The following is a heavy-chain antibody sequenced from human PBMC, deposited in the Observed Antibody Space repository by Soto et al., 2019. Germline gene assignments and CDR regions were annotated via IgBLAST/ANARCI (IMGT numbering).Heavy chain of an antibody. CDR1: GLTVSSNY. CDR2: IYSGGST. V-gene: IGHV3-66*01. CDR3: ARAWDSSGCWFDY. Sequence: EVQLVDSGGGLVQPGGSLRLSCAASGLTVSSNYMSWVRQAPGKGLEWVSVIYSGGSTYYADSVKGRFTISRDNSKNTLYLQMNSLRAEDTAVYYCARAWDSSGCWFDYWGRGTLVTVSS. J-gene: IGHJ4*02. D-gene: IGHD6-19*01.